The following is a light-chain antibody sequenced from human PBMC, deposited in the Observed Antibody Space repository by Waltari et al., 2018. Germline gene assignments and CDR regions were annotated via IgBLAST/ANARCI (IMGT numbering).Light chain of an antibody. CDR2: WAS. V-gene: IGKV4-1*01. J-gene: IGKJ4*01. CDR3: QQYYSSPLS. Sequence: DIVMTQSPDSLAVSLGETATITCKSSQSVLYSSNNKNYLAWYQQKPGKPPKVLIYWASTREAGVPDRFSGSGSGTDFTLTISSLQAEDVAVYYCQQYYSSPLSFGGGTKVEIK. CDR1: QSVLYSSNNKNY.